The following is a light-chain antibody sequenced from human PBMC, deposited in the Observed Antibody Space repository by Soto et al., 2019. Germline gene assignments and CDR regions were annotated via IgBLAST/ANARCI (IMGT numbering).Light chain of an antibody. CDR2: DVS. CDR3: TSYTTNKTPL. Sequence: QSALTQPASVSGSPGQSITISCTGTSSDVGGYNYVSWYQQHPGKAPKLMIYDVSSRPSGVSNRFSGSKSGNTASLTISGLLSVDEAAYYCTSYTTNKTPLFGGGTKLTVL. CDR1: SSDVGGYNY. J-gene: IGLJ2*01. V-gene: IGLV2-14*03.